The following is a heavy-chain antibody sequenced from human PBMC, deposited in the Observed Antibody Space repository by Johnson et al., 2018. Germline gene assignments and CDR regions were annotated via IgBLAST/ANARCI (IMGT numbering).Heavy chain of an antibody. CDR2: IIPIFGTS. CDR1: GGTFSRYA. V-gene: IGHV1-69*01. Sequence: QVQLVQSGGGLVQPGGSVKVSCKASGGTFSRYAISWVRQAPGQGLEWMGGIIPIFGTSNHAQKFQGRVSITADGSTGTAYMELSSLRSEDKAGYYCARDPRGHGNYFVSWGQGTLVTVSS. CDR3: ARDPRGHGNYFVS. J-gene: IGHJ4*02.